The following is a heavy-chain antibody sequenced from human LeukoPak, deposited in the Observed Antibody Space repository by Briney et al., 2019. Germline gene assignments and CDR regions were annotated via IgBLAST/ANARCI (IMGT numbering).Heavy chain of an antibody. CDR3: ARDQEAGLGIAVADRTGN. D-gene: IGHD6-19*01. V-gene: IGHV3-21*01. Sequence: GGSLRLSCAASGLTFSSHSMNSVRQAPRKRLEWASFISSSSSYIYYADSVKGRFTISRDNANNSLYLQMNSMRAEDTAVYYCARDQEAGLGIAVADRTGNWGQGTIVTVSS. CDR2: ISSSSSYI. J-gene: IGHJ4*02. CDR1: GLTFSSHS.